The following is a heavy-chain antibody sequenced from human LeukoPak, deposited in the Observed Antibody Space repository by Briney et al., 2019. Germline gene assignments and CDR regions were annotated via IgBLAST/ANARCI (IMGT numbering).Heavy chain of an antibody. CDR3: ATRYCSGTSCFRGAFDV. J-gene: IGHJ3*01. Sequence: GGSVRLSCAASGFTVSGNYMSWVRQAPGKGLEWVSLIYSGGDTYYADSVKGRFTISRDNSQNTLYLQMNNLRPDDTAVYYCATRYCSGTSCFRGAFDVWGQGTMVTVSS. CDR2: IYSGGDT. V-gene: IGHV3-66*02. CDR1: GFTVSGNY. D-gene: IGHD2-2*01.